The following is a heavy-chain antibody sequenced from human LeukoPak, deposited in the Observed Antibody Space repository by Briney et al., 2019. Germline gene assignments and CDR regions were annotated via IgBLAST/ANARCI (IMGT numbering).Heavy chain of an antibody. D-gene: IGHD3-22*01. CDR3: ARHSPIDEYYYDSSGHRPGYFDY. J-gene: IGHJ4*02. V-gene: IGHV4-39*01. CDR1: GGSISSSSYY. CDR2: IYYSGST. Sequence: SETLSLTCTVSGGSISSSSYYWGWIRQPPGKGLEWIGSIYYSGSTYYNPSLKSRVTISVDTSKNQFSLKLSSVTAADTAVYYCARHSPIDEYYYDSSGHRPGYFDYWGQGTLVTVSS.